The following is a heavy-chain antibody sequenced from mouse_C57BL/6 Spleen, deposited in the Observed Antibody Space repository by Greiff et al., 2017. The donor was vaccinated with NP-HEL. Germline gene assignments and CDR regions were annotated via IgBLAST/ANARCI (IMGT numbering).Heavy chain of an antibody. D-gene: IGHD1-1*01. CDR1: GYTFTSYW. CDR3: ARRDYGSSSWYFDV. CDR2: IDPSDSYT. J-gene: IGHJ1*03. Sequence: QVQLQQPGAELVMPGASVKLSCKASGYTFTSYWMHWVKQRPGPGLEWIGEIDPSDSYTNYNQKFKGKSTLTVDKSSSTAYMQLSSLTSEDSAVYYCARRDYGSSSWYFDVWGTGTTVTVSS. V-gene: IGHV1-69*01.